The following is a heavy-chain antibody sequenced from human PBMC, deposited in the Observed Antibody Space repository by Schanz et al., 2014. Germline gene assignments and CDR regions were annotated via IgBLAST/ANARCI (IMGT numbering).Heavy chain of an antibody. J-gene: IGHJ5*02. D-gene: IGHD5-18*01. CDR2: ISHNTFYT. CDR1: GFTFTDYY. CDR3: ARDVYRSGRPFDL. Sequence: QVQLVESGGGLVKPGGSLRLSCAASGFTFTDYYISWIRQAPGMGLEWVSYISHNTFYTDYADSVKGRFTISRDNAKNSVYLQMNPLRAEDTAIYFCARDVYRSGRPFDLWGQGTLVTVSS. V-gene: IGHV3-11*06.